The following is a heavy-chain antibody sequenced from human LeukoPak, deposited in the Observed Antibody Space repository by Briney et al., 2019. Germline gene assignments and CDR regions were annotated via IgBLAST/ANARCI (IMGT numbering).Heavy chain of an antibody. CDR2: INPNSGAT. CDR3: AGGYGDYPDY. CDR1: GILFTVSS. J-gene: IGHJ4*02. V-gene: IGHV1-2*02. D-gene: IGHD4-17*01. Sequence: ASVTVSCKASGILFTVSSIHWLRQAPGQGLEWMGSINPNSGATKYAQNFQGRVTMNRDTSISTAYIKLSRLRSDDTAVYYCAGGYGDYPDYWGQGTLVTVSS.